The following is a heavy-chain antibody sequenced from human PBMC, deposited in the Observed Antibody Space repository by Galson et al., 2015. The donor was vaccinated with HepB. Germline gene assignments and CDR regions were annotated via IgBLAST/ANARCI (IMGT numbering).Heavy chain of an antibody. D-gene: IGHD3-10*01. CDR3: ARGEAGSGSYYGSY. J-gene: IGHJ4*02. Sequence: SLRLSCAASGFTVSSSYMSWVRQAPGKGLEWVSVIYSGGSTYYGDSVKGRFTISRDNSKNTLYLQMNSLRAEDTAVYYCARGEAGSGSYYGSYWGQGTLVTVSS. V-gene: IGHV3-66*02. CDR2: IYSGGST. CDR1: GFTVSSSY.